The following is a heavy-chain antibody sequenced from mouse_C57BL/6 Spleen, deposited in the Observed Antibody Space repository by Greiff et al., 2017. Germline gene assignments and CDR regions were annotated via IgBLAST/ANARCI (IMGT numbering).Heavy chain of an antibody. Sequence: EVQLQQSGPELVKPGASVKISCKASGYSFTDYNMNWVKQSNGKSLEWIGVFTPNYGTTRYNQKFKGKATLTVDQSSSTAYKQHNRLTSEDSAVYYCARTLLRYGSSPCYCDDWGQGTTLTVSS. V-gene: IGHV1-39*01. CDR1: GYSFTDYN. D-gene: IGHD1-1*01. J-gene: IGHJ2*01. CDR3: ARTLLRYGSSPCYCDD. CDR2: FTPNYGTT.